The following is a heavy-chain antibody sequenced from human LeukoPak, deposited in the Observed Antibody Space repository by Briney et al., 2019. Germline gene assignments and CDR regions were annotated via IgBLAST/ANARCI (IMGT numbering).Heavy chain of an antibody. CDR2: INTDGSNT. D-gene: IGHD6-19*01. V-gene: IGHV3-74*01. CDR3: ARDLGVAALDN. CDR1: GFTFSSYW. Sequence: GGSLRLSCAASGFTFSSYWMHWARQAPGKGLVWVSRINTDGSNTSYADSVKGRFTISRDNAKNTLYLQMNSLRAEETGVYYCARDLGVAALDNWGQGTLVTVSS. J-gene: IGHJ4*02.